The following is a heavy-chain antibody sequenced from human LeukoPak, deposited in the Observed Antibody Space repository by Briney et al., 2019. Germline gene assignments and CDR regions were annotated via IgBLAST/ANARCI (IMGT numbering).Heavy chain of an antibody. D-gene: IGHD4-17*01. Sequence: PSETLSLTCTVSGGSISSSSYYWGWIRQPPGKGLEWIGSIYYSGSTYYNPSLKSRVTISVDTSKNQFSLKLSSVTAADTAVYYCARGRTTVRFWGKGTTVTVSS. CDR3: ARGRTTVRF. J-gene: IGHJ6*04. V-gene: IGHV4-39*02. CDR2: IYYSGST. CDR1: GGSISSSSYY.